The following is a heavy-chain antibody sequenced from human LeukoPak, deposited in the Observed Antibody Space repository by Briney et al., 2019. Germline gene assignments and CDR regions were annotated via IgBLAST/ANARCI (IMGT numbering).Heavy chain of an antibody. Sequence: SETLSLTCTVSGGSISSSSYYWGWIRQPPGKGPEWIGSIYYSGSTYYNPSLKSRVTISVDTSKNQFSLKLSSVTAADTAVYYCARSFGDRSGYFPQPLSFDPWGQGTLVAVSS. CDR3: ARSFGDRSGYFPQPLSFDP. V-gene: IGHV4-39*01. D-gene: IGHD3-22*01. J-gene: IGHJ5*02. CDR2: IYYSGST. CDR1: GGSISSSSYY.